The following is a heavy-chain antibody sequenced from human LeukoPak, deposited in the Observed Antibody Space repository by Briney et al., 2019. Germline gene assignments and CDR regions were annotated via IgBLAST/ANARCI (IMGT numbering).Heavy chain of an antibody. D-gene: IGHD6-19*01. Sequence: PLETLSLTCAVSRYSTSGGYYWGWVRQPPRKGLEWIGGIYHGGSTYYNPSLKSRVTISVDTSKNQSSLKLSSVTAADTAVYYCSYSSGWYEFDYWGQGTLVTVSS. J-gene: IGHJ4*02. CDR1: RYSTSGGYY. CDR2: IYHGGST. CDR3: SYSSGWYEFDY. V-gene: IGHV4-38-2*01.